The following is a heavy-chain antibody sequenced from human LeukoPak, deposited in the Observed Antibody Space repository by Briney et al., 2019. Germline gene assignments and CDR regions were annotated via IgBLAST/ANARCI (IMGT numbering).Heavy chain of an antibody. CDR1: GGSISSSSYY. D-gene: IGHD5-18*01. CDR3: ARKDTAMVN. Sequence: SETLSLTCTVSGGSISSSSYYWGWIRQPPGKGLEWIGSIYYSGSTYYNPSLKSRVTISVDTSKNQFSLKPSSVTAADTAVYYCARKDTAMVNWGQGTLVTVSS. J-gene: IGHJ4*02. V-gene: IGHV4-39*07. CDR2: IYYSGST.